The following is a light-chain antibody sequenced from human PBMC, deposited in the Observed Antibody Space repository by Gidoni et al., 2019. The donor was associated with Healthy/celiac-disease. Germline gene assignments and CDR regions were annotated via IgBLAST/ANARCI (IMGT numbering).Light chain of an antibody. CDR3: QQSYSTPFT. J-gene: IGKJ3*01. CDR1: QSISSY. CDR2: AAS. V-gene: IGKV1-39*01. Sequence: IQMTQSPSSLSASVGDRVTITCRASQSISSYLNWYQQKPGKAPKLLIYAASSLQSGVPSRFSGSGSGTDFTLTISSLQPEDVATYYCQQSYSTPFTFGPXTKVDIK.